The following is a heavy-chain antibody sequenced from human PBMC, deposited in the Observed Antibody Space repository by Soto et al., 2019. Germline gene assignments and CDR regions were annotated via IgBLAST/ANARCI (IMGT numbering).Heavy chain of an antibody. CDR1: GESFSYYY. V-gene: IGHV4-34*01. Sequence: SETLALTCAVYGESFSYYYWSWIRQSPGKGLEWIGEVYNSGVTNYNPSLKSRVTISVDTSRNQFSLKVTSVTAADTAVYFCARGECSDRFLNWGEGSLVTVSS. CDR3: ARGECSDRFLN. CDR2: VYNSGVT. D-gene: IGHD3-16*01. J-gene: IGHJ4*02.